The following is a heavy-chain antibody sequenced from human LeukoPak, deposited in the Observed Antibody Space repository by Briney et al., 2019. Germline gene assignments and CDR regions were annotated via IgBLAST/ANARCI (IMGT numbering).Heavy chain of an antibody. CDR3: ASTGDQIDY. CDR2: IHYSGGT. D-gene: IGHD7-27*01. J-gene: IGHJ4*02. Sequence: PSETLSLTCTVSGGSISSSSYYWGWIRQPPGKGLEWIGSIHYSGGTYYNPSLKSRVTISVDTSKNQFSLKLSSVTAADTAVYYCASTGDQIDYWGQGTLVTVSS. V-gene: IGHV4-39*01. CDR1: GGSISSSSYY.